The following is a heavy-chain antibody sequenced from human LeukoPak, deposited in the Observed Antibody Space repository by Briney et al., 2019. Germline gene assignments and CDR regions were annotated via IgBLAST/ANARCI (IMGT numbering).Heavy chain of an antibody. D-gene: IGHD3-10*01. V-gene: IGHV1-69*13. Sequence: SVKVSCKASGYTFTSYGISWVRQAPGQGLEWMGGIIPIFGTANYAQKFQGRVTITADESTSTAYMELSSLRSEDTAVYYCARGESGVAFDYWGQGTLVTVSS. CDR2: IIPIFGTA. CDR3: ARGESGVAFDY. J-gene: IGHJ4*02. CDR1: GYTFTSYG.